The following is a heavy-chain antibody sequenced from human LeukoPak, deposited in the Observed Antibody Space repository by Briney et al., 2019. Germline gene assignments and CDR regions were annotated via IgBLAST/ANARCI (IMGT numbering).Heavy chain of an antibody. CDR1: GYSITSGYY. CDR3: ARGRGGSFAAEGIKSARRRYNWFDP. J-gene: IGHJ5*02. CDR2: IYHSGST. V-gene: IGHV4-38-2*02. Sequence: SETLSLTCTVSGYSITSGYYWGWIWQPPGKGLEWIGSIYHSGSTHYNPSLNSRVTMSVDTSKNQVSLKLSSVTAADTAVYYCARGRGGSFAAEGIKSARRRYNWFDPWGQGTLVTVSS. D-gene: IGHD3-16*01.